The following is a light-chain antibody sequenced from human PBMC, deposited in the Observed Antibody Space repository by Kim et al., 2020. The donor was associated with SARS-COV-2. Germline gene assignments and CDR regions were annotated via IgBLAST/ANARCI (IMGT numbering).Light chain of an antibody. CDR3: QQSQSTPLLT. V-gene: IGKV1-39*01. CDR1: QSISSH. CDR2: AAS. Sequence: SVGDRVTITCRTTQSISSHLNWYQQKSGRAPKLLISAASTLQGGVPSRFSGSGSGTDFTLTISSLQPEDFATYYCQQSQSTPLLTFGGGTKVDIK. J-gene: IGKJ4*01.